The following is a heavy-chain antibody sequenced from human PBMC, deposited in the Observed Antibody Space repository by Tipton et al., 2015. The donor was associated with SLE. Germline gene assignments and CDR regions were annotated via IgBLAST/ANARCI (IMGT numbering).Heavy chain of an antibody. CDR3: ARGTGITDD. D-gene: IGHD1/OR15-1a*01. V-gene: IGHV4-34*01. CDR1: GGSFSGYN. CDR2: INHSGSA. Sequence: TLSLTCSVYGGSFSGYNWNWIRQPPGKGLEWIGQINHSGSANYNPSLKSRVTISVDTSKNQFSLNLNSVTAADTAVYYCARGTGITDDWGQGTLVTGSS. J-gene: IGHJ4*02.